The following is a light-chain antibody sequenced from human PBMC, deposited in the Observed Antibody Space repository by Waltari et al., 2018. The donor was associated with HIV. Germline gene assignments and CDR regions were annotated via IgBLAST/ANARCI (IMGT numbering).Light chain of an antibody. CDR3: AAWDDSLNAYV. V-gene: IGLV1-44*01. CDR1: SSNIGSNT. CDR2: SLE. Sequence: QSVLTQTPSASGTPGQRVIVSCSGSSSNIGSNTVNCYQQLPGAAPRLLIHSLEQRPSGVPDRFSGSKSGASASLAISGLQSEDEADYYCAAWDDSLNAYVFGGGTKVTVL. J-gene: IGLJ1*01.